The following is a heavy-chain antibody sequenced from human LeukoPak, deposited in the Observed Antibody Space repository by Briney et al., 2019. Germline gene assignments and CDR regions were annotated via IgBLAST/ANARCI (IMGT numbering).Heavy chain of an antibody. CDR1: GFTFSSYW. CDR3: AREVVVPAAIRGAFDI. CDR2: IKQDGSEK. V-gene: IGHV3-7*01. J-gene: IGHJ3*02. D-gene: IGHD2-2*01. Sequence: AGGSLRLSCAASGFTFSSYWMSWVRQAPGKGLEWVANIKQDGSEKYYVDSVKGRFTISRDNAKNSLYLQMNSLRAEDTAVYYCAREVVVPAAIRGAFDIWGQGTMVTVSS.